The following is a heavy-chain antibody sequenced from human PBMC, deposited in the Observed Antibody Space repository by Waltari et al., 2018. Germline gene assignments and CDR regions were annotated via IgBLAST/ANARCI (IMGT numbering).Heavy chain of an antibody. D-gene: IGHD3-16*01. J-gene: IGHJ4*02. CDR3: TTWGSLMSD. CDR1: GFTFSYAW. V-gene: IGHV3-15*01. CDR2: IKSKTDGGTA. Sequence: EVQLVESGGGLVKPGESLRLSCAASGFTFSYAWMNWVRQAPGKGLGLVGRIKSKTDGGTADYSAPVKGRFTISRDDSKNTLYLQMNSLETEDTAVYYCTTWGSLMSDWGQGTLVTVSS.